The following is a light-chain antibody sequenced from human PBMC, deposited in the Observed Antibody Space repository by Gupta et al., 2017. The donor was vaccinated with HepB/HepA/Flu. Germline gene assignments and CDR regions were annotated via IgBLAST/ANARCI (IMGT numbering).Light chain of an antibody. Sequence: QPALTQPASVSGSPGQSLPLSCTGTSSDVGGYNYVSWYQQHPGKAPKLMIYDDSNRPSGVSNRFSGSKSGNTASLTISGLQAEDEADYYCSSYTSSSTLEVFGGGTKLTVL. CDR3: SSYTSSSTLEV. CDR2: DDS. CDR1: SSDVGGYNY. V-gene: IGLV2-14*03. J-gene: IGLJ3*02.